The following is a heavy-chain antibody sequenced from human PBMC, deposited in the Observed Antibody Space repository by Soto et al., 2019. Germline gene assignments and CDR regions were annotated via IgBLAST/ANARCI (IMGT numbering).Heavy chain of an antibody. CDR2: ISAYNGNT. Sequence: ASVKVSCKASGYTFTSYGISWVRQAPGQGLEWMGWISAYNGNTNHAQKLQGRVTMTTDTSTSTAYMELRSLRSDDTAVYYCAREGLTGPGYYYYGMDVWGQGTTVTVSS. J-gene: IGHJ6*02. V-gene: IGHV1-18*04. CDR1: GYTFTSYG. D-gene: IGHD3-10*01. CDR3: AREGLTGPGYYYYGMDV.